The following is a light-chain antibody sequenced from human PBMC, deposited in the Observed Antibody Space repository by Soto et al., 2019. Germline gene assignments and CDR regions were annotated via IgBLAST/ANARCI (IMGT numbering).Light chain of an antibody. J-gene: IGKJ5*01. CDR1: QSVYTY. CDR2: DAS. V-gene: IGKV3-20*01. CDR3: QQYGNSPIT. Sequence: TQSPATLSLSPGERATLSCRASQSVYTYLAWYQQKPGQAPRLLIFDASKRATGIPARFSGTGSGTDFTLTISRLEPEDFAVYYCQQYGNSPITFGQGTRLETK.